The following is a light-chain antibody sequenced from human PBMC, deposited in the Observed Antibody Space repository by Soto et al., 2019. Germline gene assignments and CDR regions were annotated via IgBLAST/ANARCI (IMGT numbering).Light chain of an antibody. Sequence: DIQMTQSPSSLSASVGDRVTITCRASQSISSYLNWYQQKPGKAPKLLIYAASSLQSGVPSRFSGSRYGTDFTLTISSLQPEDFATYYCQQSYSTLTFGPGTKVDIK. CDR2: AAS. J-gene: IGKJ3*01. V-gene: IGKV1-39*01. CDR3: QQSYSTLT. CDR1: QSISSY.